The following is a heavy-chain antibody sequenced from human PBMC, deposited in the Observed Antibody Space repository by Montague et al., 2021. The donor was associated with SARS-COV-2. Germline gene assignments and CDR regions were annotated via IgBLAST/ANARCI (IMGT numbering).Heavy chain of an antibody. J-gene: IGHJ5*02. D-gene: IGHD1-20*01. CDR3: TRPEYNWNDWFDP. V-gene: IGHV4-59*13. Sequence: SETLSLTCSVSGSSISSYYWCWIRQSPRGGLEWIGYIFHSGITDYKPSLKSRVTISVDMSKNQFSLQLNSVTAADSAVYYCTRPEYNWNDWFDPWGQGTLVTVSS. CDR1: GSSISSYY. CDR2: IFHSGIT.